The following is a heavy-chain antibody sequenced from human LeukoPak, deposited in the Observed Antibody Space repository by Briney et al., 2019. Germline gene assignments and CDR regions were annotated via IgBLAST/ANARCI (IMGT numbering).Heavy chain of an antibody. V-gene: IGHV3-30-3*01. D-gene: IGHD4-17*01. CDR2: ISYDGSNK. CDR1: GFTFSSYA. J-gene: IGHJ4*02. CDR3: ARSRDYAEGYYFDY. Sequence: PGGSLRLSCAAPGFTFSSYAMHWVRQAPGKGLEWVAVISYDGSNKYYADSVKGRFTISRDNSKNTLYLQMNSLRAEDTAVYYCARSRDYAEGYYFDYWGQGTLVTVSS.